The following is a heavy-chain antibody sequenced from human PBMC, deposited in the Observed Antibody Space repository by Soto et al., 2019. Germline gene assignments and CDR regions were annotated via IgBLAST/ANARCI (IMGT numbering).Heavy chain of an antibody. D-gene: IGHD5-12*01. CDR3: AREIDPPGDGYNFGY. J-gene: IGHJ4*02. V-gene: IGHV4-39*02. CDR2: LFSSGST. CDR1: GASISTGLYY. Sequence: PSETLSLTCTVSGASISTGLYYWGWIRQPPGKGLEWIGSLFSSGSTHYSPSLKSRVTISVDTSKNQFPLRLTSVTAADTAVYYCAREIDPPGDGYNFGYSGQGSLVTVSS.